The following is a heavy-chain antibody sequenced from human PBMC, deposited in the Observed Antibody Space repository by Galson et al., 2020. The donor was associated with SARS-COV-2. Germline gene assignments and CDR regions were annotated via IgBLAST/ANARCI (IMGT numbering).Heavy chain of an antibody. J-gene: IGHJ6*02. Sequence: SGPTLVKPTQTLTLTCTFSGFSLSTSGMCVSWIRQPPGKALEWLALIDWDDDKYYSTSLKTRLTISKDTSKNQVVLTMTNMDPVDTATYYCARLLGSLDPHYYYYCMDVWGQGTTVTVSS. D-gene: IGHD3-10*01. CDR1: GFSLSTSGMC. V-gene: IGHV2-70*01. CDR2: IDWDDDK. CDR3: ARLLGSLDPHYYYYCMDV.